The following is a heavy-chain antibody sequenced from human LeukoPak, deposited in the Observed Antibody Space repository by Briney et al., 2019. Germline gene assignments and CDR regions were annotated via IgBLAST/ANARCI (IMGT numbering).Heavy chain of an antibody. Sequence: GESLKTSCKASGYSFTKYWIGWVRQMPGKGLEWMAIIYPANSDTRYSASFQGQVTISADNSITTAYLQWSSLTASDTAMYYCARERESGSSWFDPWGQGTLVTVSS. D-gene: IGHD3-10*01. CDR1: GYSFTKYW. CDR3: ARERESGSSWFDP. J-gene: IGHJ5*02. V-gene: IGHV5-51*01. CDR2: IYPANSDT.